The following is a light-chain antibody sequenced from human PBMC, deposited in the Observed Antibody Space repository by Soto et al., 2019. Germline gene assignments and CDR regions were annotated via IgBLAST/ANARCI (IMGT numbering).Light chain of an antibody. V-gene: IGKV4-1*01. J-gene: IGKJ1*01. CDR2: WAS. Sequence: IVMTQSPDSLAVSLGERATMKCKSSQSILFGSNNKNYLAWYQHKAGQPPKLLIYWASTRESGVPDRFSGSGSGTEFTLTINSLQSEDFAVYYCQQYDNWPRTFGQGTKVDIK. CDR1: QSILFGSNNKNY. CDR3: QQYDNWPRT.